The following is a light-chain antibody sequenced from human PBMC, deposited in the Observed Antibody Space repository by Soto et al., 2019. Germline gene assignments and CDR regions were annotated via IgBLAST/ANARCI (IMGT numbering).Light chain of an antibody. Sequence: QSALTQPASVSGSPGQSITISCTGTSSDVGAYNYVSWYQQHSGKAPKLIIYEVTNRPSGVSNRFSASKSGNTASPTIFGLQAEDEADYYCSSYTSSSSWVFGGGTQLTVL. CDR1: SSDVGAYNY. J-gene: IGLJ3*02. CDR3: SSYTSSSSWV. CDR2: EVT. V-gene: IGLV2-14*01.